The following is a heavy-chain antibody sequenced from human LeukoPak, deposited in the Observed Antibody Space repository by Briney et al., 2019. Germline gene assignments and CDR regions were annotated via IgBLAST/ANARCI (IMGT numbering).Heavy chain of an antibody. Sequence: PSETLSLTCTVSNGSISSFYWSWSRQPAGKGLEWIGRIYSSGSTNYNPSLKSRVTMSLDTSKNQFSLKLNSVTAADTAVYYCAREQHNYAVDAFDIWGQGTVVTVSS. V-gene: IGHV4-4*07. D-gene: IGHD5-24*01. CDR2: IYSSGST. CDR1: NGSISSFY. CDR3: AREQHNYAVDAFDI. J-gene: IGHJ3*02.